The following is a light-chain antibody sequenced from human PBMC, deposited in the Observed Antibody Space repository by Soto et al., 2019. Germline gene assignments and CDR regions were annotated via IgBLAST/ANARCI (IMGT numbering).Light chain of an antibody. V-gene: IGLV2-18*02. CDR2: VVT. Sequence: QSALTEPRSVTGPTGQSVPISCTGTSSNVGKYDRVSWYQQPPGTAPKLMIFVVTNRPSGVPDRFSGSKSGNTASLTISGLQAEDEADYYCCSYTGNGVLLFGGGTKVTVL. CDR3: CSYTGNGVLL. J-gene: IGLJ2*01. CDR1: SSNVGKYDR.